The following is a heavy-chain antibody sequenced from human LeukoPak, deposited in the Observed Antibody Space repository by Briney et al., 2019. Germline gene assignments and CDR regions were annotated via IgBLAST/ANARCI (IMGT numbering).Heavy chain of an antibody. CDR1: GFTFSSYG. V-gene: IGHV3-30*03. Sequence: GGSLRLSCAASGFTFSSYGMHWVRQAPGKGLEWVAVISYDGSNKYYADSVKGRFTISRDNSKNTLYLQMNRLRAEDTAVYYCAREWRGYSYGYYFDYWGQGTLVTVSS. CDR2: ISYDGSNK. J-gene: IGHJ4*02. D-gene: IGHD5-18*01. CDR3: AREWRGYSYGYYFDY.